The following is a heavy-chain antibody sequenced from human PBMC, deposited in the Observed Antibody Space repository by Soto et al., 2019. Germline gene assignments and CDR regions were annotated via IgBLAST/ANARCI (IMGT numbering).Heavy chain of an antibody. V-gene: IGHV3-30*18. CDR2: ISYDGSNK. CDR1: GFTFSSYG. D-gene: IGHD3-22*01. Sequence: GGSLRLSCAASGFTFSSYGMHWVRQAPGKGLEWVAVISYDGSNKYYADSVKGRFTISRDNSKNTLYLQMNSLRAEDTAVYYCAKDHYDMDNRFDPWGQGTLVTVSS. CDR3: AKDHYDMDNRFDP. J-gene: IGHJ5*02.